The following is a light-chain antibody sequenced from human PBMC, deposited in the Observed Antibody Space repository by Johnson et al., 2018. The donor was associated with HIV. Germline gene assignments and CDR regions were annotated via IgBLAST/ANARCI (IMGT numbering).Light chain of an antibody. CDR2: DNN. CDR3: GTWDSSLSVL. CDR1: SSNIGNTY. V-gene: IGLV1-51*01. J-gene: IGLJ1*01. Sequence: QSVLTQPPSVSAAPGQKVTISCSGSSSNIGNTYVSWYQQLPGTAPKLLIYDNNKRPSGIPDRFSGSKSGTSATLGITGLQTGDEADYYCGTWDSSLSVLLGTGTKVTGL.